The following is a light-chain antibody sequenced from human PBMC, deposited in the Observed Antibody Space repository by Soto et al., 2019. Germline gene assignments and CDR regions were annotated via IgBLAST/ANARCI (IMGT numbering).Light chain of an antibody. V-gene: IGKV1-5*01. CDR3: QFYNSYSWT. CDR1: QFISTW. CDR2: EAS. Sequence: DIPMTQSPSTLSASVGDRVTITCRANQFISTWVAWFQQKPGKAPRLLIHEASALQSGVPSRFRGSGSGTEFTLSISSLQRDDFATYYCQFYNSYSWTFGQGTKVEI. J-gene: IGKJ1*01.